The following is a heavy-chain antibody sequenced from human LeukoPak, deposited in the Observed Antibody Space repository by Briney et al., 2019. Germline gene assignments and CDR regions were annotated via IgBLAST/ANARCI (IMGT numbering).Heavy chain of an antibody. J-gene: IGHJ6*03. D-gene: IGHD5-18*01. Sequence: GGSLRLSCAASGFTFSSYAMHWVRQAPGKGLEWVAVISYDGSNKYYADSVKGRFTISRDNSKNTLYLQMNSLRAEDTAVYCCARADTAMAFYYYYYMDVWGKGTTVTISS. V-gene: IGHV3-30*04. CDR3: ARADTAMAFYYYYYMDV. CDR1: GFTFSSYA. CDR2: ISYDGSNK.